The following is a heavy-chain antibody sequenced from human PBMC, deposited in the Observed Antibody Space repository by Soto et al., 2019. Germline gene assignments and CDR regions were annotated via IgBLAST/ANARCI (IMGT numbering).Heavy chain of an antibody. CDR2: ISGSGSIV. V-gene: IGHV3-48*02. Sequence: EVQLVESGGGLVQPGGSLRLSCAASGFTFNSHSLNWVRQAPGKGLEWVSYISGSGSIVYYADSVKGRFTVSRDNAKNSLYLQMNSRREEDTAVYYCARDRTFECHDDSCYLRYWGQGTLVTVSS. D-gene: IGHD2-15*01. CDR3: ARDRTFECHDDSCYLRY. J-gene: IGHJ4*02. CDR1: GFTFNSHS.